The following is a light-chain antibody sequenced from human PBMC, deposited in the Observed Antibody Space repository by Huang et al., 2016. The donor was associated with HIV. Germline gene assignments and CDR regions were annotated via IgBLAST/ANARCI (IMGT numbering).Light chain of an antibody. J-gene: IGKJ4*01. CDR1: QSVSRF. CDR2: DAS. V-gene: IGKV3-11*01. Sequence: EIVLTQSPATLSLSPGERSTLSCRASQSVSRFLDWYQQKAVQAPRHLIYDASNRAIDSPARFIGSGSGTECNLTISSLEPEDFAVYYCQQRSSWPRVTFGGGTKVELK. CDR3: QQRSSWPRVT.